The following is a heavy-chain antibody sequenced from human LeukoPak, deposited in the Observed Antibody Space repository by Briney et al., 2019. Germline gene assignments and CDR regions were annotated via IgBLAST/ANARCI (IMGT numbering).Heavy chain of an antibody. J-gene: IGHJ4*02. CDR3: ARVTYDSSGYKKYYFDY. V-gene: IGHV1-2*02. D-gene: IGHD3-22*01. CDR2: INPNSGGT. CDR1: GYTFTGYY. Sequence: GASVKVSCKASGYTFTGYYMHWVRQAPGQGLEWMGWINPNSGGTNYAQKFQGRVTMTRDTSISTAYMELSRLRSDDTAVYYCARVTYDSSGYKKYYFDYWGQGTLVTVSS.